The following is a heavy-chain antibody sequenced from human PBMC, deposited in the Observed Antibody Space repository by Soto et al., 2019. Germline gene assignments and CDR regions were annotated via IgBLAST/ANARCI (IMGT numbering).Heavy chain of an antibody. J-gene: IGHJ4*02. CDR3: AKGKPTYSSGWYFVTLRGHPFDY. D-gene: IGHD6-19*01. Sequence: GGSLRLSCAASGFTFSNYGMHWVRQAPGKGLEWVAVIWYDGSNKYYPGSVKGRFTISRENAKNSLYLQMNSLRAEDTAVYYCAKGKPTYSSGWYFVTLRGHPFDYWGQGTLVTVSS. CDR1: GFTFSNYG. CDR2: IWYDGSNK. V-gene: IGHV3-33*06.